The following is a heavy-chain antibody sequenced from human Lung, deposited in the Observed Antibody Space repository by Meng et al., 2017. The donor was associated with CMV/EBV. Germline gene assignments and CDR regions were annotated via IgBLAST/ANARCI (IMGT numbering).Heavy chain of an antibody. D-gene: IGHD1-14*01. J-gene: IGHJ4*02. CDR2: IHSDGTP. Sequence: GESXKISCAVSGFSVSNNYMTWVRQAPGKGLQWVAVIHSDGTPNYADSVKGRFSISRDNSRNTLWLQMNSLRVEDTAVYYCARVARKRNPFTLIQFFDSWGRGSLVTVSS. V-gene: IGHV3-53*01. CDR1: GFSVSNNY. CDR3: ARVARKRNPFTLIQFFDS.